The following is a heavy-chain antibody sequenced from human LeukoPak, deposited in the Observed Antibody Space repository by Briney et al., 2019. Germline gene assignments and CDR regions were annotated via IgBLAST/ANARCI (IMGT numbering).Heavy chain of an antibody. CDR3: ARDREEYSYGSDY. Sequence: PSETLSLTCTVSGGSVSSSNYYWGWIRQPPGKGLEWIGSIYYSGNTFYNPSLKSRVTISVDTSKNQFSLKLSSVTAADTAVYYCARDREEYSYGSDYWGQGTLVTVSS. D-gene: IGHD5-18*01. CDR1: GGSVSSSNYY. J-gene: IGHJ4*02. CDR2: IYYSGNT. V-gene: IGHV4-39*07.